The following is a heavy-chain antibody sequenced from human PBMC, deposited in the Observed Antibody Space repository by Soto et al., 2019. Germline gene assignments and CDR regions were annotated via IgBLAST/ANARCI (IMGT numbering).Heavy chain of an antibody. CDR3: ARVPGP. CDR2: TYHSGST. CDR1: GGSISSGGYS. Sequence: QLQLQESGSGLVKPSQTLSLTCAVSGGSISSGGYSWSWIRQPPGKGLEWIGYTYHSGSTYYNPSLKSRATIAVDRSKNQSSRKPSSVTASDTAVYYGARVPGPWGQGSLVTVSS. J-gene: IGHJ5*02. V-gene: IGHV4-30-2*01.